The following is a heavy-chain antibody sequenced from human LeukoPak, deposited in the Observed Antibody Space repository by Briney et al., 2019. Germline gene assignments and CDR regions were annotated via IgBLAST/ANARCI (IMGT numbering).Heavy chain of an antibody. V-gene: IGHV3-30*03. Sequence: VGSLRLSCAASGFTFSSYGMHWVPQAPGRGLEWVSVISYDGSNKYYADSVKGRFTISRDNSKNTLYLQMNSLRAEDTAVYYCARVSVIGSRPNDYYFDYWGQGTLVTVSS. CDR3: ARVSVIGSRPNDYYFDY. J-gene: IGHJ4*02. CDR1: GFTFSSYG. D-gene: IGHD6-13*01. CDR2: ISYDGSNK.